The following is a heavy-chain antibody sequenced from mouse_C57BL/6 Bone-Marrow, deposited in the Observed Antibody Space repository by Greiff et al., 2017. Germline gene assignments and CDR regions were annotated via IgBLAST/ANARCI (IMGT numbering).Heavy chain of an antibody. Sequence: VKLVASGGGLVKPGGSLKLSCAASGFTFRSYTMSWVRQTPEKRLQWVAAISGGGGNTYYPDSVKGRFTISRDNDKNILYLQMSSLRSEDTALYYCSRQVTTVLATKYFDVWGTGTTVTVSS. D-gene: IGHD1-1*01. J-gene: IGHJ1*03. CDR2: ISGGGGNT. CDR1: GFTFRSYT. V-gene: IGHV5-9*01. CDR3: SRQVTTVLATKYFDV.